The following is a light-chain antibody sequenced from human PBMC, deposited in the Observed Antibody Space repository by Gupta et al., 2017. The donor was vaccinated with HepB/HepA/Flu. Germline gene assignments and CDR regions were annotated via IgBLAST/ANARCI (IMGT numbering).Light chain of an antibody. CDR1: QSISSY. CDR2: AAS. CDR3: QQRDSTPDT. Sequence: DIQMTQSPSSLSASVGDRVTITCRASQSISSYLNWYQQKPGKAPKLLIYAASSLQSGVPSRFSGSGSGTDFTLTISRLQPEDFATYYCQQRDSTPDTFGQGTKKEIK. J-gene: IGKJ2*01. V-gene: IGKV1-39*01.